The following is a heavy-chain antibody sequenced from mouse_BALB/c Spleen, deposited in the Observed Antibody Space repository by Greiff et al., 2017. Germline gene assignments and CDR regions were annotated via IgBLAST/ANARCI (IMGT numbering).Heavy chain of an antibody. D-gene: IGHD2-1*01. J-gene: IGHJ3*01. CDR2: IWAGGST. V-gene: IGHV2-9*02. CDR3: ASDYGNYEAWFAY. CDR1: GFSLTSYG. Sequence: VKLQESGPGLVAPSQSLSITCTVSGFSLTSYGVHWVRQPPGKGLEWLGVIWAGGSTNYNSALMSRLSISKDNSKSQVFLKMNSLQTDDTAMYYCASDYGNYEAWFAYWGQGTLVTVSA.